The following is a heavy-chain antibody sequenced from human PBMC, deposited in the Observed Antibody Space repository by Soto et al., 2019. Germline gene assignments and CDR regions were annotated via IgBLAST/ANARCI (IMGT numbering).Heavy chain of an antibody. CDR3: TTGPWEQWPRGY. Sequence: EVQLVESGGGLVKPGGSLRLSCGASGFTVSNAWMSWVRQAPGKGLEWVGRIKSKIDGGTTDYAAPVKDRFIISRDDSKNTLFLQMNSLKSEDTAVYHCTTGPWEQWPRGYWGQGTLVTVSS. D-gene: IGHD6-19*01. V-gene: IGHV3-15*01. CDR2: IKSKIDGGTT. J-gene: IGHJ4*02. CDR1: GFTVSNAW.